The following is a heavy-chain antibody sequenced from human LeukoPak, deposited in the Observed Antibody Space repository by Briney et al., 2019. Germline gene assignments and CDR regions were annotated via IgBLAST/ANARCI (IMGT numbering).Heavy chain of an antibody. CDR2: IYYSGST. V-gene: IGHV4-59*01. Sequence: SETLSLTCTVSGGSISSYYWSWIRQPPGKGLEWIGYIYYSGSTNYNPSLKSRVTISVDTSKNQFSLKLSSVTAADTAVYYCARDLRPISGAFDIWGQGTMVTVSS. J-gene: IGHJ3*02. CDR1: GGSISSYY. D-gene: IGHD6-25*01. CDR3: ARDLRPISGAFDI.